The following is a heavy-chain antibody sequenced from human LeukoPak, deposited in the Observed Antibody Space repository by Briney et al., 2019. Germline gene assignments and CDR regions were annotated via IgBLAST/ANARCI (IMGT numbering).Heavy chain of an antibody. CDR3: ARRNYDILTGYPSNYFDY. V-gene: IGHV5-51*01. CDR2: IYPGDSDT. J-gene: IGHJ4*02. CDR1: GYIFSTYW. Sequence: GESLKISCKGSGYIFSTYWIGWVRQMPGKGLEWMGIIYPGDSDTRYSPSFQGQVTISADKSISTAYLQWSSLKASDTAMYYCARRNYDILTGYPSNYFDYWGQGTLVTVSS. D-gene: IGHD3-9*01.